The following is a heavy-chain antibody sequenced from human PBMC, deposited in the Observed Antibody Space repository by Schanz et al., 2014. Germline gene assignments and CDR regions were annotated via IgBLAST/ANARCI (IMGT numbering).Heavy chain of an antibody. J-gene: IGHJ3*02. Sequence: VQLVESGGGVVQPGRSLRLSCATSGLTFTSAWMSWVRQAPGKGLEWVSTIGTSGGTNYAESVKGRFTIARDNSKNTLYLQMNSLRAEDTAVYYCARKMKLGVYGGKGHDSLDIWGQGTMVTVSS. CDR3: ARKMKLGVYGGKGHDSLDI. CDR1: GLTFTSAW. CDR2: IGTSGGT. D-gene: IGHD4-17*01. V-gene: IGHV3-66*01.